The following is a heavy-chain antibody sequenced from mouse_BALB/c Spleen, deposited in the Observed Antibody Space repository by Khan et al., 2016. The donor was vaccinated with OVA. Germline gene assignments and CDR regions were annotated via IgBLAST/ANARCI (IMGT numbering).Heavy chain of an antibody. CDR2: IKPKNGGT. CDR3: ARRGGWGFAY. Sequence: VQLQQSGPELVKPGASVKISCKTSGYTFTEYTMHWVKQSHGESLEWIGGIKPKNGGTSYNQKFKGKATLTVDKSSSTAYLELRILTADDSAVDYCARRGGWGFAYWGQGTLVTVSA. J-gene: IGHJ3*01. D-gene: IGHD1-2*01. V-gene: IGHV1-22*01. CDR1: GYTFTEYT.